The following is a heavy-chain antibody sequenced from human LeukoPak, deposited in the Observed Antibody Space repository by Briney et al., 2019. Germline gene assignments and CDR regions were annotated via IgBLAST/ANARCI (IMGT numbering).Heavy chain of an antibody. V-gene: IGHV4-34*01. CDR2: INHSGST. CDR3: ARIVIAAAGGFDC. CDR1: GGSFSGYY. Sequence: SETLSLTCAVYGGSFSGYYWSWIRQPPGKGLEWIGEINHSGSTNYNPSLKSRVTISVDTSKNQFSLKLSSVTAADTAVYYCARIVIAAAGGFDCWGQGTLVSVSS. D-gene: IGHD6-13*01. J-gene: IGHJ4*02.